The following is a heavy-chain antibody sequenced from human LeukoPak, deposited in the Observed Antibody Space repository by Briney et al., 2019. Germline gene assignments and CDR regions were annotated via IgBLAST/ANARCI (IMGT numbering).Heavy chain of an antibody. CDR3: TYLRPNFYYYYYIDV. CDR1: GLSFSSAW. D-gene: IGHD3-9*01. CDR2: IKSNVDGGTT. J-gene: IGHJ6*03. Sequence: KPGGSLRLSCAASGLSFSSAWMNWVRLAPGKGLEWVGRIKSNVDGGTTHYAAPVKGRFTISRDDSKDTLYLQMNSLKTEDTGIYYCTYLRPNFYYYYYIDVWGKGTTVTVSS. V-gene: IGHV3-15*01.